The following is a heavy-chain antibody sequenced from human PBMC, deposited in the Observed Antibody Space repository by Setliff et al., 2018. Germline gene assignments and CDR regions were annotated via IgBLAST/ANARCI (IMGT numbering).Heavy chain of an antibody. CDR1: GGSISTNSYY. D-gene: IGHD2-8*02. J-gene: IGHJ4*02. CDR3: ARAPRYFVSTGSYFDG. CDR2: MYFSGST. V-gene: IGHV4-39*07. Sequence: SETLSLTCTVSGGSISTNSYYWGWIRQPPGKGLEWIGSMYFSGSTYYNPSLKSRVTMSIDKSKNEFSLKMSSVNAADTAVYYCARAPRYFVSTGSYFDGWGQGTLVTVSS.